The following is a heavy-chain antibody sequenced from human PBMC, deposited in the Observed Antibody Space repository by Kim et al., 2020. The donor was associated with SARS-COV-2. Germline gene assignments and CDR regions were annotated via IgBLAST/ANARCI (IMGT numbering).Heavy chain of an antibody. D-gene: IGHD3-22*01. J-gene: IGHJ1*01. CDR3: ARVGSGYYLAEYFQH. Sequence: GGSLRLSCAASGFTFSSYAMHWVRQAPGKGLEWVAVISYDGSNKYYADSVKGRFTISRDNSKNTLYLQMNSLRAEDTAVYYCARVGSGYYLAEYFQHWG. CDR1: GFTFSSYA. V-gene: IGHV3-30*04. CDR2: ISYDGSNK.